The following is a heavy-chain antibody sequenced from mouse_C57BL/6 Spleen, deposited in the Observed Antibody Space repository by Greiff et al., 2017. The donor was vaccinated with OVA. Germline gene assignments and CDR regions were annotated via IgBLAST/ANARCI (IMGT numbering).Heavy chain of an antibody. CDR1: GYTFTDYY. CDR3: ARPFYYEGSSLGY. Sequence: EVQLQQSGPELVKPGASVKISCKASGYTFTDYYMNWVKQSHGKSLEWIGDINPNNGGTSYNQKFKGKATLTVDKSSSTAYMELRSLTSEDSAVYYGARPFYYEGSSLGYWGQGTTLTVSS. J-gene: IGHJ2*01. D-gene: IGHD1-1*01. CDR2: INPNNGGT. V-gene: IGHV1-26*01.